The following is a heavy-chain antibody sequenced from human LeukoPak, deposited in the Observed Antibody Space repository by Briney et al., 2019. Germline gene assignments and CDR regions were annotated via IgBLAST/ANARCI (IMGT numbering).Heavy chain of an antibody. CDR2: IIPIFGTA. CDR1: GGTFSSYA. J-gene: IGHJ3*02. V-gene: IGHV1-69*01. D-gene: IGHD5-18*01. CDR3: ARGSRGYSYGWDRTEDAFDI. Sequence: SVKVSCKASGGTFSSYAISWVRQAPGQGLEWMGGIIPIFGTANYARKFQGRVTITADESTSTAYMELSSLRSEDTAVYYCARGSRGYSYGWDRTEDAFDIWGQGTMVTVSS.